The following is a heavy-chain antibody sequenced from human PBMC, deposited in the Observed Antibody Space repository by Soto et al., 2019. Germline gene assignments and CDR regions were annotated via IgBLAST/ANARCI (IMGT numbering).Heavy chain of an antibody. CDR1: GFTFSNYG. Sequence: QVQLVESGGGVVQPGRSLRLSCAASGFTFSNYGMHWVRQAPGKGLEWVAVIWHDRSKQYYADSVKGRFTISRDNSKSTLYLQMNSLRADDTAVYYCAREEGVVARAFDYWGQGALVTVSS. D-gene: IGHD2-15*01. CDR2: IWHDRSKQ. V-gene: IGHV3-33*01. J-gene: IGHJ4*02. CDR3: AREEGVVARAFDY.